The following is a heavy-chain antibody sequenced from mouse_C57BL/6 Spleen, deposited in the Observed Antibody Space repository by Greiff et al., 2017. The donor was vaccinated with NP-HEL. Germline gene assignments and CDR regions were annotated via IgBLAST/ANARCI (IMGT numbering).Heavy chain of an antibody. CDR2: IYPRDGST. J-gene: IGHJ4*01. CDR3: ARGAITTVDAMDY. D-gene: IGHD1-1*01. V-gene: IGHV1-85*01. Sequence: QVQLKESGPELVKPGASVKLSCKASGYTFTSYDINWVKQRPGQGLEWIGWIYPRDGSTKYNEKFKGKATLTVDTSSSTAYMELHSLTSEDSAVYFCARGAITTVDAMDYWGQGTSVTVSS. CDR1: GYTFTSYD.